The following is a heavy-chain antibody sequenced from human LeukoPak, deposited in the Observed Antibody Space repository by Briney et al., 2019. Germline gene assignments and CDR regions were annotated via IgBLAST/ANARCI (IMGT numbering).Heavy chain of an antibody. D-gene: IGHD6-19*01. CDR1: GGSISSYY. CDR2: IYYSGST. Sequence: SETLSLTCTVSGGSISSYYWSWIRQPPGKGLEWIGYIYYSGSTNYNPSLKSRVTISVDTSKNQFSLKLSSVTAADTAVYYCARDRGIAVAGIWGQGTLVTVSS. V-gene: IGHV4-59*01. J-gene: IGHJ4*02. CDR3: ARDRGIAVAGI.